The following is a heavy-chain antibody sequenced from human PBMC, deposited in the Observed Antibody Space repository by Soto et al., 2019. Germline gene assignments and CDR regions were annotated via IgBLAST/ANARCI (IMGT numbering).Heavy chain of an antibody. V-gene: IGHV3-30*03. CDR3: TFSDSSEVDH. CDR1: GFTFSGYG. Sequence: VQLVESGGDVVQPGKSLTLSCGASGFTFSGYGMHWVRQAPGNGLEWASFVSYDGHNKYYGDSVRGRFTIARDNSKRTLFLHMNSLRKEDTAVYYCTFSDSSEVDHWGQGALVTVSA. J-gene: IGHJ4*02. D-gene: IGHD6-6*01. CDR2: VSYDGHNK.